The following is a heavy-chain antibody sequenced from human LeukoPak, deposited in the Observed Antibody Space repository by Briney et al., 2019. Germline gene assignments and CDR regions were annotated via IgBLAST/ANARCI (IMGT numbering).Heavy chain of an antibody. Sequence: TGGSLRLSCAASGLTFNSIAMSWVRQAPGQGLEWVSAISSGAASTYYADSVQGRFTISRDNSKNTLYLQMNSLRAEDTAIYYCAKGGVSRPLDYWGQGTLVTVSS. V-gene: IGHV3-23*01. CDR3: AKGGVSRPLDY. D-gene: IGHD3-10*01. CDR2: ISSGAAST. CDR1: GLTFNSIA. J-gene: IGHJ4*02.